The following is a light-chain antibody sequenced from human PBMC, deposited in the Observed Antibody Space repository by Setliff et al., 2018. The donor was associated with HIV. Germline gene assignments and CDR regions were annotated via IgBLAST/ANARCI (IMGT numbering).Light chain of an antibody. CDR2: GNT. V-gene: IGLV1-40*01. J-gene: IGLJ1*01. Sequence: QSVLTQPPSVSGAPGQRVTISCTGSSSNIGAGYDVHWYQQVPGTAPKVLVHGNTNRPSGVPDRFSGSKSGTSSSLAITGLQAEGEADYYCQSYDSSLSGYVFGTGTKVTVL. CDR3: QSYDSSLSGYV. CDR1: SSNIGAGYD.